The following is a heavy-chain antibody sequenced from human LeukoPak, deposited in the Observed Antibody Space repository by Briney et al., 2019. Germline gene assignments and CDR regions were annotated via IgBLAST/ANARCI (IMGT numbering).Heavy chain of an antibody. CDR3: AKQALGVYCSGGSCPPGDY. J-gene: IGHJ4*02. Sequence: ASVKVSCKPSGYTFTSYGISWVRQAPGQRLEWMGWISGDNGNTNYAQKLQGRVTMTTDTSTSTAYMELRSLRSDDTAVYYCAKQALGVYCSGGSCPPGDYWGQGTLVTVSS. CDR2: ISGDNGNT. CDR1: GYTFTSYG. V-gene: IGHV1-18*01. D-gene: IGHD2-15*01.